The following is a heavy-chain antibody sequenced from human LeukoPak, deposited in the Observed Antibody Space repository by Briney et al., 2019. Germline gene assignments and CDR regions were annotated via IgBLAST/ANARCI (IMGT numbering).Heavy chain of an antibody. J-gene: IGHJ4*02. CDR3: ARGPDLLRYFDWLSVFFDY. D-gene: IGHD3-9*01. CDR1: GYTFTSYG. CDR2: ISAYNGNT. V-gene: IGHV1-18*01. Sequence: ASVKVSCKASGYTFTSYGISWVRQAPGQGLEWMGWISAYNGNTNYAQKLQGRVTMTTDTSTSTAYMELRSLRSDDTAVYYCARGPDLLRYFDWLSVFFDYWGQGTLVTVSS.